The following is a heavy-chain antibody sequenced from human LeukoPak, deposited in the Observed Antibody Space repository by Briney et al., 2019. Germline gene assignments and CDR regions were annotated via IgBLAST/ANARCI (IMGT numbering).Heavy chain of an antibody. V-gene: IGHV4-34*01. CDR3: ARDGSSSSSGVDY. Sequence: SETLSLTCAVYGGSSSGYYWSWIRQPPGKGLEWIGEINHSGSTNYNPSLKSRVTISVDTSKNQFSLKLSSVTAADTAVYYCARDGSSSSSGVDYWGQGTLVTVSS. CDR1: GGSSSGYY. J-gene: IGHJ4*02. CDR2: INHSGST. D-gene: IGHD6-6*01.